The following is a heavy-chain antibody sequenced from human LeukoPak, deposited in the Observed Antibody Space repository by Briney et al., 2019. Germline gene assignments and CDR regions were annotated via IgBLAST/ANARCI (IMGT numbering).Heavy chain of an antibody. Sequence: QPGGSLRLSCAASGLTFRTYPMSWVRQAPGKGLEWVSAINGPGVTTHYADSVKGRFTISRDNSKNTLYLQMNSLRAEDTAMYYCAKDRDRLSDYPDYWGQGTLVTVSS. CDR1: GLTFRTYP. J-gene: IGHJ4*02. V-gene: IGHV3-23*01. CDR2: INGPGVTT. D-gene: IGHD4/OR15-4a*01. CDR3: AKDRDRLSDYPDY.